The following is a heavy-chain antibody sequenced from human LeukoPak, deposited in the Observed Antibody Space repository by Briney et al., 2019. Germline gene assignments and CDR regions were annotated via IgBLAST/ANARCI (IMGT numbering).Heavy chain of an antibody. D-gene: IGHD6-13*01. V-gene: IGHV3-73*01. J-gene: IGHJ4*02. CDR1: GFTFSGSA. Sequence: GGSLRLSCAASGFTFSGSAMHWVRQASGKGLEWVGRIRSKADSYTTAYAASVKGRFIVSSDDSKNTAYLQMNSLKTEDTAVYYCRSAADLNDYWGQGTLVTVSS. CDR3: RSAADLNDY. CDR2: IRSKADSYTT.